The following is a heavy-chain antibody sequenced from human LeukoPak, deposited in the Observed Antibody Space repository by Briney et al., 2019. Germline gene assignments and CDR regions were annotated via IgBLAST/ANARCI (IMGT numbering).Heavy chain of an antibody. V-gene: IGHV4-59*08. CDR2: IYHNGRT. CDR3: ATCPHSSSWYGMGVSDY. J-gene: IGHJ4*02. CDR1: GASFSNDY. D-gene: IGHD6-13*01. Sequence: SETLSLTCTVSGASFSNDYWSWVRQAPGKGLEWIGYIYHNGRTNYSPSLKSRITMSIDTSQNQFSLKLSSVTAADTAAYYCATCPHSSSWYGMGVSDYWGQGTLVTVSS.